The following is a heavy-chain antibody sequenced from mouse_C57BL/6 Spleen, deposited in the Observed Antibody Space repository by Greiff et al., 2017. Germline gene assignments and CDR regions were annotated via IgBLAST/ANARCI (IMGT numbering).Heavy chain of an antibody. J-gene: IGHJ4*01. Sequence: EVQVVESGGGLVQSGRSLRLSCATSGFTFRDFYMEWVRQAPGKGLEWIAASRNKANDYTTEYSASVKGRFIVSRDTSHSILYLQMNALRAEDTAIYYCARDAPYDYGAMDYWGQGTSVTVSS. V-gene: IGHV7-1*01. CDR1: GFTFRDFY. D-gene: IGHD2-4*01. CDR2: SRNKANDYTT. CDR3: ARDAPYDYGAMDY.